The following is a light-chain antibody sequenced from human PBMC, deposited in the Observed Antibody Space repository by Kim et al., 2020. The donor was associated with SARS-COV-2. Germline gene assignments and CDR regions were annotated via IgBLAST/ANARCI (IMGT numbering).Light chain of an antibody. CDR2: DVS. CDR1: SSDVGGYNS. J-gene: IGLJ3*02. Sequence: GQSITISSTGTSSDVGGYNSVSWYQQHPGKAPILMIYDVSNRPSGVSNRFSGSKSGNTASLTISGLQAEDEADYYCISYTSISTWVFGGGTQLTVL. CDR3: ISYTSISTWV. V-gene: IGLV2-14*03.